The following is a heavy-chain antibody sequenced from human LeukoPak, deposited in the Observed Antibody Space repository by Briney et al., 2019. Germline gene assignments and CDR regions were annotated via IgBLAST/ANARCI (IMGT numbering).Heavy chain of an antibody. V-gene: IGHV1-3*01. CDR3: ARARLTLTMVRGVIITSSRSWFDP. Sequence: ASVKVSCKASGYTFTSYAMRWVRQAPGQRLEWMGWINAGTGNTKYSQKFQDRVTITRDTSASTAYMELSSLRSEDTAAYYCARARLTLTMVRGVIITSSRSWFDPWGQGTLVTVSS. CDR2: INAGTGNT. CDR1: GYTFTSYA. J-gene: IGHJ5*02. D-gene: IGHD3-10*01.